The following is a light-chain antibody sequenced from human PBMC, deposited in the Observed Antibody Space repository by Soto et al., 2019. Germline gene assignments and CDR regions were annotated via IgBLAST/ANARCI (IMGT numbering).Light chain of an antibody. V-gene: IGLV2-14*01. Sequence: QSVLTQPASVSGSPGQSITISCTGTSSDVGGYNYVSWYQQHPGKAPKLMIYDVSNRPSGVSNRFSGSKSGNTVSLTISGLQAEDEADYYCSSYTSSSTLDVVFGGGTKVTVL. CDR3: SSYTSSSTLDVV. J-gene: IGLJ2*01. CDR2: DVS. CDR1: SSDVGGYNY.